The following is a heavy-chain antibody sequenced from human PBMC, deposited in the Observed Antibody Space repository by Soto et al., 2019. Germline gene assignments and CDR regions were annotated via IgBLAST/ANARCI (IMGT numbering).Heavy chain of an antibody. D-gene: IGHD3-3*02. V-gene: IGHV4-59*01. J-gene: IGHJ4*02. Sequence: SETLSLTCTVSGGSISSYYWSWIRQPPGKGLEWIGYIYYSGSTNYNPSLKSRVTISVDTSKNQFSLKLSSVTAADTAVYYCARGGPGYIFGVVIQQYNYFDYWGQGTLVTVSS. CDR2: IYYSGST. CDR1: GGSISSYY. CDR3: ARGGPGYIFGVVIQQYNYFDY.